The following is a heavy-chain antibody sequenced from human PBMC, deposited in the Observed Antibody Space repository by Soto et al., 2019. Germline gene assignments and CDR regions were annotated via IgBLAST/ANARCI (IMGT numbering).Heavy chain of an antibody. D-gene: IGHD1-26*01. V-gene: IGHV3-33*01. J-gene: IGHJ4*02. Sequence: QVQLVESGGGVVQPGRSLRLSCAASGFTFSSYGMHWVRQAPGKGLEWVAVIWYDGSNKYYADSVKGRFTISRDNSKNTLYVQMNSLRAEDTAVYYCARENSRYFDYWGQGTLVTVSS. CDR1: GFTFSSYG. CDR2: IWYDGSNK. CDR3: ARENSRYFDY.